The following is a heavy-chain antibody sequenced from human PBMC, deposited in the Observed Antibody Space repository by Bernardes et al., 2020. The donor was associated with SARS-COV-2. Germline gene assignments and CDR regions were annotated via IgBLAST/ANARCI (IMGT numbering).Heavy chain of an antibody. CDR3: ARVQYYYGSGTHTHYGMDV. CDR2: ISSSSSYI. D-gene: IGHD3-10*01. J-gene: IGHJ6*02. V-gene: IGHV3-21*01. CDR1: GFTFSSYS. Sequence: GGSLRLSCAASGFTFSSYSMNWVRQAPGKGLEWVSSISSSSSYIYYADSVKGRFTISRDNAKNSLYLQMNSLRAEDTAVYYCARVQYYYGSGTHTHYGMDVWGQGTTVTVSS.